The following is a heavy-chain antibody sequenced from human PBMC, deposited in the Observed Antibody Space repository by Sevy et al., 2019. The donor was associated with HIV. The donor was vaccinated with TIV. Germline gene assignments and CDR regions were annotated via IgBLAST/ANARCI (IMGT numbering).Heavy chain of an antibody. D-gene: IGHD3-10*01. V-gene: IGHV1-2*02. CDR2: INPNSGGT. CDR1: GYTFTGYY. J-gene: IGHJ5*02. CDR3: ARDKGTMVRGVIKGWIDP. Sequence: ASVKVSCKASGYTFTGYYMHWVRQAPGQGLEWMGWINPNSGGTNYAQKFQGRVTMTRDTSISTAYMELSRLRSDDTAVYYCARDKGTMVRGVIKGWIDPWGQGTLVTVSS.